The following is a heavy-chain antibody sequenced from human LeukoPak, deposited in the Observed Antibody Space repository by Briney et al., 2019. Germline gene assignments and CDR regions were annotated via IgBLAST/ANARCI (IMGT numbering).Heavy chain of an antibody. CDR2: ISSSSSYT. J-gene: IGHJ6*02. CDR1: GFTFSSYG. CDR3: ARERGYPYYYYGMDV. Sequence: GGSLRLSCAASGFTFSSYGMHWVRQAPGKGLEWVSYISSSSSYTNYADSVKGRFTISRDNAKNSLYLQMNSLRAEDTAVYYCARERGYPYYYYGMDVWGQGTTVTVSS. V-gene: IGHV3-21*05. D-gene: IGHD5-18*01.